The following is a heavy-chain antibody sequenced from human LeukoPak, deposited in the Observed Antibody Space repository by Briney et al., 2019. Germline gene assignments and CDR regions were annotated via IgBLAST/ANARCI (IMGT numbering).Heavy chain of an antibody. Sequence: GGSLRLSCAASGFTFSNYWMSWVRQAPGKGLEWVANIKQDGSEKYYVDSVKGRFTISRDNAKNSLYLQMNSLRAEDTAVYYCARDPSYYDFWSGYYTSGYYYYMDVWGKGTTVTVSS. CDR3: ARDPSYYDFWSGYYTSGYYYYMDV. CDR2: IKQDGSEK. CDR1: GFTFSNYW. D-gene: IGHD3-3*01. V-gene: IGHV3-7*01. J-gene: IGHJ6*03.